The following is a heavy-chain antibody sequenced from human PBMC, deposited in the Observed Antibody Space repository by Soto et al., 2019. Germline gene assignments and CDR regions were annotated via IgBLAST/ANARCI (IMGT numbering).Heavy chain of an antibody. CDR3: ARAARKSNWGFGAFAFDI. J-gene: IGHJ3*02. D-gene: IGHD7-27*01. V-gene: IGHV3-7*03. CDR1: GFTFSSYW. Sequence: GGSLRLSCAASGFTFSSYWMSWVRQAPGKGLEWVANIKQDGSEKYYVDSVKGRFTISRDNAKNSLYLQMNSLRAEDTAVYYCARAARKSNWGFGAFAFDIWGQGTMVTVSS. CDR2: IKQDGSEK.